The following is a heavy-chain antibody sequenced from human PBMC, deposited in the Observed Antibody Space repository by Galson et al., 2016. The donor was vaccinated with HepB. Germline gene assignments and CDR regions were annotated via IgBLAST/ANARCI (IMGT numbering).Heavy chain of an antibody. J-gene: IGHJ4*02. CDR2: INHSGST. CDR1: GGSFSDYY. CDR3: ARGGGHGRWGIAARRPWDY. D-gene: IGHD6-6*01. Sequence: SETLSLTCAVYGGSFSDYYWTWIRQPPGKGLEWIGEINHSGSTNYNPSLKSRVTISVDTSKNQFSLKLSSVTAADTAVYYCARGGGHGRWGIAARRPWDYWGQGTLVTVSS. V-gene: IGHV4-34*01.